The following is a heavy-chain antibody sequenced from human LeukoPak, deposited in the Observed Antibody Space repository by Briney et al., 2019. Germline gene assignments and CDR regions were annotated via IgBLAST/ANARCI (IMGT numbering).Heavy chain of an antibody. CDR1: TSTFSG. V-gene: IGHV1-18*01. Sequence: CASVMVSCKASTSTFSGMCWVRQAPGQALEWMGWMGAYSGDTHYAQKVQDRVTLTADTSTNTAFMELRSLTSDDTAIYYCARDGTSYYESSVYDSWGQGTLVTV. CDR3: ARDGTSYYESSVYDS. CDR2: MGAYSGDT. J-gene: IGHJ4*02. D-gene: IGHD3-22*01.